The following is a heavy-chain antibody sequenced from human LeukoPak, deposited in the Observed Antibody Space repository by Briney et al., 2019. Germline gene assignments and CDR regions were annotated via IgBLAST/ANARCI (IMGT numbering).Heavy chain of an antibody. CDR1: GGSFSGYY. CDR2: INHSGST. CDR3: ARVKDVHMNYMDV. D-gene: IGHD2-15*01. V-gene: IGHV4-34*01. Sequence: SETLTLTCAVYGGSFSGYYWSWIRQPPGKGLEWIGEINHSGSTNYNPSLKSRVTISVNTSKNQFSLKLSSVTAADTAVYYCARVKDVHMNYMDVWGKGTTVTVSS. J-gene: IGHJ6*03.